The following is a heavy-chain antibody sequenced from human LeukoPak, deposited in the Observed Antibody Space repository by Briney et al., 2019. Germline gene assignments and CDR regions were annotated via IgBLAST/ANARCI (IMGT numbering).Heavy chain of an antibody. CDR2: INPNSGGT. Sequence: ASVKVSCKVSGYTFTGYYMHWVRQAPGQGLEWMGWINPNSGGTNYAQKFQGWVTMTRDTSISTAYMELSRLRSDDTAVYYCASLSSSGNDAFDIWGQGTMVTVSS. J-gene: IGHJ3*02. V-gene: IGHV1-2*04. D-gene: IGHD6-19*01. CDR3: ASLSSSGNDAFDI. CDR1: GYTFTGYY.